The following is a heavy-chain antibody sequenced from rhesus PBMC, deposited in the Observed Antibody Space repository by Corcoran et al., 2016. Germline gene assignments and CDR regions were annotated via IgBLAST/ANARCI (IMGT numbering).Heavy chain of an antibody. CDR1: GFTSGNSD. J-gene: IGHJ6*01. V-gene: IGHV3S43*01. CDR3: ANTLEYCTGSGCYGLDS. Sequence: EVQLVESGGGLVQPGGSLRLSCAAPGFTSGNSDLIWIRQAPGKGLEWVSYISNGGSIYYSDSVKGRFPISRDKAKNRLYMQMSSLRVEDTAVYYCANTLEYCTGSGCYGLDSWGQGVVVTVSS. D-gene: IGHD2-21*01. CDR2: ISNGGSI.